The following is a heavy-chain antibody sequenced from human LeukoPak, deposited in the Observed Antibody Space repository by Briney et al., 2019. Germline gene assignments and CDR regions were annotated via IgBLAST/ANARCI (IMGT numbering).Heavy chain of an antibody. J-gene: IGHJ4*02. CDR1: GFTFSSYW. D-gene: IGHD2-2*01. CDR3: ARERGVVVPAEFDY. Sequence: RSGGSLRLSCAASGFTFSSYWMSWVRQAPGRGLEWVANIKQDGREKYYVDSEKCRFTISRENAKKSLYLQMNSLRAEDTAGYNWARERGVVVPAEFDYWGQGTLVTVSS. CDR2: IKQDGREK. V-gene: IGHV3-7*04.